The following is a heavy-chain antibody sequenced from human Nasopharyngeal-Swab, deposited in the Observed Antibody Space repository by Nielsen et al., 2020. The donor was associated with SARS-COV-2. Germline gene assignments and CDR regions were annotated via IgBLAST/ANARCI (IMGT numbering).Heavy chain of an antibody. CDR2: ISTSSTTI. V-gene: IGHV3-48*01. D-gene: IGHD6-13*01. Sequence: GESLKISCAASGFTFSSYSMNWVRQAPVKGLEWVSYISTSSTTIYYADSVKGRFTISRDNSKNTLYLQMNSLRAEDTAVYYCAKDLFGIAAPLWGQGTLVTVSS. CDR3: AKDLFGIAAPL. J-gene: IGHJ4*02. CDR1: GFTFSSYS.